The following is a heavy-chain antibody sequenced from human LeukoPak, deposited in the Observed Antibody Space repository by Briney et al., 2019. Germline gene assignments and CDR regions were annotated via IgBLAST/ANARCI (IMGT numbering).Heavy chain of an antibody. J-gene: IGHJ4*02. Sequence: PGGSLRLSCAASGFTFSSYWMSWVRQAPGKGLEWVANIKQDGSEKYYVDSVKGRFTISRDNAKNSLYLQMNSLRAEDTAVYYCARDENYYDSSGYYPPGFDYWGQGTLVTVSS. D-gene: IGHD3-22*01. CDR3: ARDENYYDSSGYYPPGFDY. CDR2: IKQDGSEK. CDR1: GFTFSSYW. V-gene: IGHV3-7*01.